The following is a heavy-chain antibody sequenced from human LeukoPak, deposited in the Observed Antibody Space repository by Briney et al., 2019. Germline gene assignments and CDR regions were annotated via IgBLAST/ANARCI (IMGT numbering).Heavy chain of an antibody. V-gene: IGHV3-48*03. D-gene: IGHD6-19*01. CDR3: AREIVATVAGNFDY. CDR2: IITSGTTT. Sequence: PGGSLRLSCAAPGLNFNSYEMTWVRQAPGKGREWVSHIITSGTTTTYADSGKERFTISRDKPNNPRYLEMNGLRAADTAVYYCAREIVATVAGNFDYWGQGTLVTVS. CDR1: GLNFNSYE. J-gene: IGHJ4*02.